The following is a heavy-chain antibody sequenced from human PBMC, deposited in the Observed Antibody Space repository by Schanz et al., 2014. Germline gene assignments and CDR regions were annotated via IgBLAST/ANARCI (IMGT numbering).Heavy chain of an antibody. CDR3: ARDLEGYDGGGGGFDP. J-gene: IGHJ5*02. CDR1: GFAFSSYS. D-gene: IGHD2-21*01. CDR2: ISSGSSYA. Sequence: QLVGSGGGLIQPGGSLRLSCTASGFAFSSYSMNWIRQAPGKGLEWVSDISSGSSYANYADSVKGRFTISRDNAKNSLYLQMNSLRAEDTAVYYCARDLEGYDGGGGGFDPWGQGTLXTVSS. V-gene: IGHV3-48*04.